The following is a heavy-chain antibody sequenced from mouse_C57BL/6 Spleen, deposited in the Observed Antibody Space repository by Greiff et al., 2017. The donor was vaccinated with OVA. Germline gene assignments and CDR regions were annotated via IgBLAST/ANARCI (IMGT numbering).Heavy chain of an antibody. J-gene: IGHJ3*01. CDR2: IYPGSGST. V-gene: IGHV1-55*01. Sequence: VQLQQPGAELVKPGASVTMSCKASGYTFTSYWITWVKQRPGQGLEWIGDIYPGSGSTNYNEKFKSKATLTVDTSSSTAYMQLSSLTSEDSAVYYCAKYYSNLAWFAYWGQGTLVTVSA. CDR1: GYTFTSYW. D-gene: IGHD2-5*01. CDR3: AKYYSNLAWFAY.